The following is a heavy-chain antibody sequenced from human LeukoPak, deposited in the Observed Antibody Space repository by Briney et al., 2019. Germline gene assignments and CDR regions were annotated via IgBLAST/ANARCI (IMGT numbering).Heavy chain of an antibody. V-gene: IGHV4-39*01. CDR3: ARRSHLDWYFDL. CDR1: GGSISSSSYY. CDR2: IYYSGST. Sequence: PSETLSLTCTVSGGSISSSSYYWGWIRQPPGTGLEWIGSIYYSGSTYYNPSLKSRVTISVDTSKNQFSLKLSSVTAADTAVYYCARRSHLDWYFDLWGRGTLVTVSS. J-gene: IGHJ2*01.